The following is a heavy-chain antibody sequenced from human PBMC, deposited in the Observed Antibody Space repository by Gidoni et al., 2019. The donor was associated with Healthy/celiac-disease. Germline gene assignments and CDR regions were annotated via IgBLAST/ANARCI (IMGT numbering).Heavy chain of an antibody. CDR2: IYYSGST. D-gene: IGHD2-8*01. CDR1: GGSISSSSYY. CDR3: ARLPGGYCTNGVCRSYYFDY. J-gene: IGHJ4*02. V-gene: IGHV4-39*01. Sequence: QLQLQESGPGLVKPSETLSLTCTVSGGSISSSSYYWGWIRQPPGTGLEWIGSIYYSGSTYYNPSLKIRVTISVDTSKNQFSLKLSSVTAADTAVYYCARLPGGYCTNGVCRSYYFDYWGQGTLVTVSS.